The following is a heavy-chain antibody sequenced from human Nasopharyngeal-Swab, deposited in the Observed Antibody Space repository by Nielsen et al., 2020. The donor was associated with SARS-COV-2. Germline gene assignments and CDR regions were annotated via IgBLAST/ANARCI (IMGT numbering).Heavy chain of an antibody. D-gene: IGHD3-3*01. J-gene: IGHJ6*03. Sequence: GGSLRLSCAASGFTFSSFAMHWVRQAPGEGLEWVGLISYDGSHENYADSVRGRFTISRDNSKDTVHLQMNSLRPEDTAVYYCARDSVYNFGVFIITTSFMDVWGKGTTVTVSS. CDR3: ARDSVYNFGVFIITTSFMDV. V-gene: IGHV3-30*04. CDR1: GFTFSSFA. CDR2: ISYDGSHE.